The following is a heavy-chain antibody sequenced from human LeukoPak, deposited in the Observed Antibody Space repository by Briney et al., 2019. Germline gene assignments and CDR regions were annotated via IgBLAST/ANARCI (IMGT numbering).Heavy chain of an antibody. D-gene: IGHD5-18*01. V-gene: IGHV4-59*08. CDR2: IYYSGST. J-gene: IGHJ3*01. CDR3: ARLQNRGFDYGYDDAFDV. Sequence: PSETLSLTCIVSHGSISRYYWSWIRQPPGKALEWIGHIYYSGSTEYSPSLKSRVTISVDTSENQVSLKVTSVTAADTAVYYCARLQNRGFDYGYDDAFDVWGKGTMVTVSS. CDR1: HGSISRYY.